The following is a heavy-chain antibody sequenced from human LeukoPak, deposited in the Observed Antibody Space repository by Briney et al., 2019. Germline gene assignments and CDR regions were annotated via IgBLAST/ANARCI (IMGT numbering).Heavy chain of an antibody. Sequence: GGSLRLSCTTSGFTFSSYGMHWVRQAPGKGLEWVAFMRYDGNNKYYADSVKGRFTISRDNSKNTLYLQTNSLRSEDTAMYYCAKEEGNTLGDYWGQGTMVTVSS. J-gene: IGHJ4*02. CDR2: MRYDGNNK. CDR3: AKEEGNTLGDY. V-gene: IGHV3-30*02. CDR1: GFTFSSYG. D-gene: IGHD7-27*01.